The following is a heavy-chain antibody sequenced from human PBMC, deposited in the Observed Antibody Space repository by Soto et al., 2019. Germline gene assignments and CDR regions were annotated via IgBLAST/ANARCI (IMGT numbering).Heavy chain of an antibody. Sequence: EVQLLESGGGLVQPGASLRLSCVASGFTFSNYAMTWVRQAPGRGLELVSTISTGGSTNYADSVRGRFTISRDNSKNTLYLQMNSLTAEDTAVYYCAKGPTVSKLYSFDYWGQGTLVTVSS. D-gene: IGHD1-26*01. V-gene: IGHV3-23*01. CDR1: GFTFSNYA. J-gene: IGHJ4*02. CDR2: ISTGGST. CDR3: AKGPTVSKLYSFDY.